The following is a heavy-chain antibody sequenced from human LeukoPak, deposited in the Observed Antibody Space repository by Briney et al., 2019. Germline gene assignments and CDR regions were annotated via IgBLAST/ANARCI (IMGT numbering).Heavy chain of an antibody. CDR2: IVVGSNKT. J-gene: IGHJ4*02. V-gene: IGHV1-58*01. D-gene: IGHD6-19*01. Sequence: SVKVSCKASGFTFATSAVQWVRQARRQRLGGIGWIVVGSNKTNYAQKFQERATITRDLSTGTAYMELSSLRSEDTAVYYCAAPGYSSGWYGLWGQGTLVTVSS. CDR3: AAPGYSSGWYGL. CDR1: GFTFATSA.